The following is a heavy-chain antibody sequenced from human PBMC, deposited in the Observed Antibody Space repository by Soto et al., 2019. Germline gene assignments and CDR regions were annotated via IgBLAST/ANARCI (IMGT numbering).Heavy chain of an antibody. CDR3: ARGQRYCSGGSCRLDAFDI. CDR1: GESFSGYY. Sequence: QVQLQQWGAGLLKPSETLSLTCAVYGESFSGYYWSWIRQPPGKGLEWIGEINHSGSTNYNPSLKSRVTLSVDTSKNQLSLKLSSVTAADTAVYYCARGQRYCSGGSCRLDAFDIWGQGTMVTVSS. CDR2: INHSGST. D-gene: IGHD2-15*01. V-gene: IGHV4-34*01. J-gene: IGHJ3*02.